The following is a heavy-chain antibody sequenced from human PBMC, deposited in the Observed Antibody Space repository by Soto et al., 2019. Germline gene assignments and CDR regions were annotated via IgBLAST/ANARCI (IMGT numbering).Heavy chain of an antibody. Sequence: DLVESGGGLVQPGGSLRLSCAASGFTFSDHYMDWVRQAPGQGLEWVGRTRKKTNSYTTEYAASVKGRFTISRDDSQNSLYLQMNSLKTEDTAVYYCVRVSGSYYFDCWGQGTLVTVSS. V-gene: IGHV3-72*01. J-gene: IGHJ4*02. CDR2: TRKKTNSYTT. CDR3: VRVSGSYYFDC. CDR1: GFTFSDHY. D-gene: IGHD1-20*01.